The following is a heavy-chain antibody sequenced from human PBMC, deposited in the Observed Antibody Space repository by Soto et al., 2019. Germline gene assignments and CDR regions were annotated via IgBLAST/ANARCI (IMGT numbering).Heavy chain of an antibody. J-gene: IGHJ3*02. CDR3: ARTVGYCISTSCYEDDAFDI. CDR2: ISSSSSTI. D-gene: IGHD2-2*01. V-gene: IGHV3-48*02. CDR1: GFTFRSYS. Sequence: EVQLVESGGGLVQPGGSLRLSCAASGFTFRSYSMNWVRQAPGKGLEWVSYISSSSSTIYYADSVKGRFTISRDNAKNSLYLQMNSLRDEDTAVYYCARTVGYCISTSCYEDDAFDIWGQGTMVTVSS.